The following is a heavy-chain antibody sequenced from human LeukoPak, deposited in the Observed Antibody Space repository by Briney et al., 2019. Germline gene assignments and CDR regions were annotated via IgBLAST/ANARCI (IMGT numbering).Heavy chain of an antibody. CDR2: IYPGDSDN. V-gene: IGHV5-51*01. CDR1: GYSFTDYW. CDR3: ARSTSGSFDH. Sequence: GESLKTSCKASGYSFTDYWIGWVRQMPGKGLEWMAIIYPGDSDNRYTYSPSFQGQVTISADKSVSTAYLQWSSLKASDTAMYYCARSTSGSFDHWGQGTPVTVSS. D-gene: IGHD3-10*01. J-gene: IGHJ4*02.